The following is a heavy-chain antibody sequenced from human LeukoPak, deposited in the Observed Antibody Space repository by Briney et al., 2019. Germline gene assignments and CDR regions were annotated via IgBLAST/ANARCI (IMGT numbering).Heavy chain of an antibody. V-gene: IGHV4-59*08. D-gene: IGHD6-13*01. CDR2: IYYSGST. CDR3: ARGIAAAGN. CDR1: GGSISSYY. Sequence: SETLSLTCTVSGGSISSYYWSWIRQPPGKGLEWIGYIYYSGSTNYNPSLKSRVTISVDTSKNQFSLKLSSVTAADTAVYFCARGIAAAGNWGQGTLVTVSS. J-gene: IGHJ4*02.